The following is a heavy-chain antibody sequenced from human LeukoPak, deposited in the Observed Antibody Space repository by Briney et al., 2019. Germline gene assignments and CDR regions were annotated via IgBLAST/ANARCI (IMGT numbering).Heavy chain of an antibody. J-gene: IGHJ4*02. V-gene: IGHV3-21*04. CDR3: AKKAYCSGGVCYAPDY. CDR1: GFTFSSYS. CDR2: ISSSSSYI. Sequence: GGSLRLSCAASGFTFSSYSMNWVRQAPGKGLEWVSSISSSSSYIYYADSVKGRFTISRDNSKNTLYLQMNSLRVEDTAVYYCAKKAYCSGGVCYAPDYWGQGTLVTVSS. D-gene: IGHD2-8*02.